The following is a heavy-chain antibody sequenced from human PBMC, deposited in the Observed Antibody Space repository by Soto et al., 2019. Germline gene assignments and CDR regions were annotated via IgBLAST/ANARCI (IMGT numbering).Heavy chain of an antibody. V-gene: IGHV6-1*01. D-gene: IGHD3-10*01. CDR3: AFMVRASNWFDP. J-gene: IGHJ5*02. CDR1: GDSVSSNRVV. CDR2: TYYRSSWSN. Sequence: SQTLSLTCPISGDSVSSNRVVRNWIRQFPSRGLEWLGRTYYRSSWSNNYAVSVKSRMTINPDTSKNQFSLQLNSVTPEDTAVYYCAFMVRASNWFDPWGQGTLVTVSS.